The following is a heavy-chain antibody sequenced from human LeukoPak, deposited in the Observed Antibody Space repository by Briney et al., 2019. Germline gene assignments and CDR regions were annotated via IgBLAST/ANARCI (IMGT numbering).Heavy chain of an antibody. CDR1: GVSISSNNW. CDR3: ARDGGKDYYGSGSYYPKWFDP. V-gene: IGHV4-4*02. J-gene: IGHJ5*02. Sequence: SETLSLTCAVSGVSISSNNWWSWVRQPPGKGLEWIGEIYHSGSTNYNPSLKSRTTISVDKSKNHFSLNLSSVTAADTAVYYCARDGGKDYYGSGSYYPKWFDPWGQGTLVTVSS. CDR2: IYHSGST. D-gene: IGHD3-10*01.